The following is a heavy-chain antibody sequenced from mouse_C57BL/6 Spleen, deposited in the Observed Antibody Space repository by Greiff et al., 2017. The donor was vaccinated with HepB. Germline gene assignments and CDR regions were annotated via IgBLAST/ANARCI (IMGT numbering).Heavy chain of an antibody. CDR1: GYTFTSYW. D-gene: IGHD1-1*01. Sequence: QVQLQQPGAELVMPGASVKLSCKASGYTFTSYWMHWVKQRPGQGLEWIGEIDPSDSYTNYNQKFKGKSTLTVDKSSSTAYMQLSSLTSEDSAVYYCARRGEVDWDFDVWGTGTTVTVSS. J-gene: IGHJ1*03. CDR3: ARRGEVDWDFDV. CDR2: IDPSDSYT. V-gene: IGHV1-69*01.